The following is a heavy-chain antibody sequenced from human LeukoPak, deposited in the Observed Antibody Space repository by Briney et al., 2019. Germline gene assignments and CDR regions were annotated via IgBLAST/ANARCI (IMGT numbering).Heavy chain of an antibody. V-gene: IGHV1-2*02. CDR3: FSAGTSDFDY. Sequence: ASVKVSCKASGYTFTSDYMHWVRQAPGQGLEWMGWINPNSGGTNYAQKFQGRVTMTRDTSISAAYMELSRLRSDDTAVYYCFSAGTSDFDYWGQGTLVTVSS. D-gene: IGHD6-13*01. CDR2: INPNSGGT. J-gene: IGHJ4*02. CDR1: GYTFTSDY.